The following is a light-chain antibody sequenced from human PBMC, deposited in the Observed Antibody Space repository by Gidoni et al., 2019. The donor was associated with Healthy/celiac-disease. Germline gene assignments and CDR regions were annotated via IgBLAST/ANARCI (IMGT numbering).Light chain of an antibody. Sequence: EIVLTQSPGTLSLSPGERATLSCRASQSVSSSYLAWYQQKPGQAPRLLIYGASSRATGIPDRFSGSGSGTDFTLTISRLEPEDFAVYYCQQYGSSPIXFXQGTRLEIK. CDR3: QQYGSSPIX. CDR1: QSVSSSY. J-gene: IGKJ5*01. CDR2: GAS. V-gene: IGKV3-20*01.